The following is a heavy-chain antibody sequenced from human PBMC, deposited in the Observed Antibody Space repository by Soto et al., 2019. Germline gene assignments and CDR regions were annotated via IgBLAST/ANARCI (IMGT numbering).Heavy chain of an antibody. CDR3: AKDSVVVAATIIPDAFDI. CDR2: ISGSGGST. V-gene: IGHV3-23*01. CDR1: GFTFSSYA. J-gene: IGHJ3*02. D-gene: IGHD2-15*01. Sequence: GGSLRLSCAASGFTFSSYAMSWVRQAPGMGLEWVSAISGSGGSTYYADSVKGRFTISRDNSKNTLYLQMNSLRAEDTAVYYCAKDSVVVAATIIPDAFDIWGQGTMVTVSS.